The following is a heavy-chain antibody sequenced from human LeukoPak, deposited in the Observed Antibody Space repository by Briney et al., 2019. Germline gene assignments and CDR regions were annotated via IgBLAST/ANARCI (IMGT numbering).Heavy chain of an antibody. CDR3: VRGGIQVSGIDAFDI. D-gene: IGHD5/OR15-5a*01. V-gene: IGHV3-13*01. CDR1: GFTFRNYD. Sequence: GGSLRLSCAASGFTFRNYDMHWVRQFPGRGLGWVSAIVADDTHYPDSVKGRFTISRENAKNSLYLQMNSLRDGDTAVYYCVRGGIQVSGIDAFDIWGRGTMVTVSS. CDR2: IVADDT. J-gene: IGHJ3*02.